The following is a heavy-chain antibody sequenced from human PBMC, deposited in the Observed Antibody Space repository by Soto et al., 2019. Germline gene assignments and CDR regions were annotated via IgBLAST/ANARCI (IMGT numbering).Heavy chain of an antibody. CDR1: GYTFTSYG. Sequence: QVQLVQSGAEVKKPGASVKVSCKASGYTFTSYGISWVRQAPGQGLECMGWIRAYSGNTNYAQNQQGSVIRPADTSTSPASMFLRCLGCLDATVYYSARCLTALDVWGQGTTVTV. CDR3: ARCLTALDV. V-gene: IGHV1-18*01. CDR2: IRAYSGNT. J-gene: IGHJ6*02.